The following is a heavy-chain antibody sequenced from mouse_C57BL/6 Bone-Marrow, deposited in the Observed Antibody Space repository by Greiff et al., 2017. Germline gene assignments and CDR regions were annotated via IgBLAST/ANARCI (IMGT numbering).Heavy chain of an antibody. D-gene: IGHD2-3*01. CDR2: IDPETGGT. CDR3: TFYDGYLYYFDY. J-gene: IGHJ2*01. Sequence: VHLVESGAELVRPGASVTLSCKASGYTFTDYEMHWVKQTPLHGLEWIGAIDPETGGTAFNQKFKGKAILTADKSSSTAYMELRSLTSDDSAVYYCTFYDGYLYYFDYWGQGTTRTVSS. V-gene: IGHV1-15*01. CDR1: GYTFTDYE.